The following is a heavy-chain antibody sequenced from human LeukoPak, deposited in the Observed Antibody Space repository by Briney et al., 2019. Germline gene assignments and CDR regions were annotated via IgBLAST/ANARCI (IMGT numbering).Heavy chain of an antibody. D-gene: IGHD3-9*01. CDR3: AREPHYDLLTGYALGYLDL. CDR2: FDPEDGET. Sequence: ASVKVSCKVSGYTLTELSMHWVRQAPGKGLEWMGGFDPEDGETIYAQKFQGRVTMTEDTSTDTAYMELSRLRSDDTAVYYCAREPHYDLLTGYALGYLDLWGRGTLLTVSS. CDR1: GYTLTELS. V-gene: IGHV1-24*01. J-gene: IGHJ2*01.